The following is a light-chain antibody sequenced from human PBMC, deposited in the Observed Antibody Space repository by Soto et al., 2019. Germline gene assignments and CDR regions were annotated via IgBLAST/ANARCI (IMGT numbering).Light chain of an antibody. CDR3: QQRNSWPRA. CDR2: DAS. J-gene: IGKJ4*01. V-gene: IGKV3-11*01. Sequence: EIVLTQSPATLSLSLGERATLSCRASQNIRTYLVWYQQKPGQAPRLLIYDASKRATGIPDRFSGSGSGTDFILTISSLAPEESALYYCQQRNSWPRAFGGGNKVEIK. CDR1: QNIRTY.